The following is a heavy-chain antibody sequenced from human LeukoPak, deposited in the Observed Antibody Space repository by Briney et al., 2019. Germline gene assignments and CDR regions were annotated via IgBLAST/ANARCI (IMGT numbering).Heavy chain of an antibody. V-gene: IGHV1-2*02. CDR3: ARAHLGELSLIV. Sequence: APVKVSCKASGYTFTGYYMHWVRQAPGQGLEWMGWINPNSGGTNYAQKFQGRVTMTRDTSISTAYMELSRLRSDDTAVYYCARAHLGELSLIVWGQGTLVTVSS. D-gene: IGHD3-16*02. CDR2: INPNSGGT. J-gene: IGHJ4*02. CDR1: GYTFTGYY.